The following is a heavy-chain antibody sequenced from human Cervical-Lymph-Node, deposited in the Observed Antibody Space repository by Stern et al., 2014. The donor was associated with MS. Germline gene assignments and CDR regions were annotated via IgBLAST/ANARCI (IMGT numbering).Heavy chain of an antibody. J-gene: IGHJ4*02. CDR1: GGSVSSGSYY. Sequence: QVQLQESGPGLVKPSETLSLTCTVSGGSVSSGSYYWSWIRQPPGKGLEWIGYIYYSGSTNYNPSLKSRVTISVDTSKNQFSLKLSSVTAADTAVYYCARGILTSGWFDYWGQGTLVTVSS. CDR3: ARGILTSGWFDY. V-gene: IGHV4-61*01. CDR2: IYYSGST. D-gene: IGHD6-19*01.